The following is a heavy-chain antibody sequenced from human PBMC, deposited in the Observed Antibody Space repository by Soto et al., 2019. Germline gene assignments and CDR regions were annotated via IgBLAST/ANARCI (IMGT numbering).Heavy chain of an antibody. J-gene: IGHJ4*02. D-gene: IGHD4-17*01. CDR3: ARQDTRDGYFDY. CDR2: IYYSGST. CDR1: GGSLSSSSYY. Sequence: SGTPSPTPPLSGGSLSSSSYYLGWVRQPPGKGLEWIGSIYYSGSTYYNPSLKSRVTISVDTSKNQFSLKLSSVTAADTAVYYCARQDTRDGYFDYWGQGTLVTVSS. V-gene: IGHV4-39*01.